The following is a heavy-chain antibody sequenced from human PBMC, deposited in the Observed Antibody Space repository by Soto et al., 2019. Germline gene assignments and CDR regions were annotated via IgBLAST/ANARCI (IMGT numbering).Heavy chain of an antibody. V-gene: IGHV4-31*03. J-gene: IGHJ3*02. CDR2: IYYSGST. CDR1: GGSISSGGYY. D-gene: IGHD2-15*01. Sequence: QVQLQESGPGLVKPSQTLSLTCTVSGGSISSGGYYWSWIRQHPGKGLEWMGYIYYSGSTYYTTSLKSRVTISVDTSKNQFSLKLSSVTAAATAVYYCAGDRSHAFDIWGQGTMVTVSS. CDR3: AGDRSHAFDI.